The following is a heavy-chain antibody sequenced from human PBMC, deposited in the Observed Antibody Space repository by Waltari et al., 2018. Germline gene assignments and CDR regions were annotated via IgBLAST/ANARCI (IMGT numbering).Heavy chain of an antibody. Sequence: EVQLVESGGGLVQPGGSLKLSCAASGFSFSNAGMCWVRQAPGKGLEWVASIKPDGIEKTYVDSVKGRFTISRDNDENSLYLQMNSLRDEDTGVYYCARHINYARDYWGHGTLVTVSS. V-gene: IGHV3-7*01. CDR3: ARHINYARDY. D-gene: IGHD1-7*01. J-gene: IGHJ4*01. CDR1: GFSFSNAG. CDR2: IKPDGIEK.